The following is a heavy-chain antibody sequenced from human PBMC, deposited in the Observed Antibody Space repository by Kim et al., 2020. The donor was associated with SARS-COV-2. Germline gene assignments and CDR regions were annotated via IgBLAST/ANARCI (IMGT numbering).Heavy chain of an antibody. CDR2: IIIQGDST. Sequence: GGSLRLSCVASGFNFGTFDMHWVRQAPGKGLEWVSVIIIQGDSTYYANSVKGRFTVSRDNAKNTLYFQMDSLRSEDTAIYYCAKRTGLDYW. V-gene: IGHV3-23*01. CDR3: AKRTGLDY. D-gene: IGHD2-8*02. J-gene: IGHJ4*01. CDR1: GFNFGTFD.